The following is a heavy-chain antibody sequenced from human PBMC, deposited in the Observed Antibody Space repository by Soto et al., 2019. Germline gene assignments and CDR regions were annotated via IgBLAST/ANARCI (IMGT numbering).Heavy chain of an antibody. CDR3: ANSYYYDSSGSFDY. D-gene: IGHD3-22*01. CDR2: IYWNDDK. Sequence: GPTLFNPTQTLTLTCTFSGFSLSTSIGFVLSIGQPPGKALEWLALIYWNDDKRYSPSLKSRLTITKDTSKNQVVLTMTNMDPVDTATYYCANSYYYDSSGSFDYWGQGTLVTVSS. V-gene: IGHV2-5*01. CDR1: GFSLSTSIGF. J-gene: IGHJ4*02.